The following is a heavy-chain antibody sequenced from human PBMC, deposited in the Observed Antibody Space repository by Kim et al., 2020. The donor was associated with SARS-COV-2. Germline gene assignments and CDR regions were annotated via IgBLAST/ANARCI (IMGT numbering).Heavy chain of an antibody. J-gene: IGHJ4*02. V-gene: IGHV3-23*01. D-gene: IGHD1-26*01. Sequence: GGSLRLSCAASGFTFSSYAMSWVRQAPGKGLEWVSAISGSGGSTYYADSVKGRFTISRDNSKNTLYLQMNSLRAEDTAVYYCAKAPNPHSFRSRGKFDYWGQGTLVTVSS. CDR1: GFTFSSYA. CDR3: AKAPNPHSFRSRGKFDY. CDR2: ISGSGGST.